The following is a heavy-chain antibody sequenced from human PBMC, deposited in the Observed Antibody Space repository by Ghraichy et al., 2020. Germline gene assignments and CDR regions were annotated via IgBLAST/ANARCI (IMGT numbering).Heavy chain of an antibody. Sequence: SETLSLTCAVYGGSFSGYYWSWIRQPPGKGLEWIGEINHSGSTNYNPSLKSRVTISVDTSKNQFSLKLSSVTAADTAVYYCARGATIFGVVAEGGVYFDYWGQGTLVTVSS. V-gene: IGHV4-34*01. CDR1: GGSFSGYY. CDR2: INHSGST. D-gene: IGHD3-3*01. J-gene: IGHJ4*02. CDR3: ARGATIFGVVAEGGVYFDY.